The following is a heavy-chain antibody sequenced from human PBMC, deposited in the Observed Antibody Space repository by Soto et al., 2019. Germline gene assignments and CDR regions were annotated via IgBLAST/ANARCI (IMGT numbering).Heavy chain of an antibody. Sequence: QAQLVQSGAEMTKPGASVKVSCKATGYTFSAYTMNWVRQAPGQSLEWMGWINAGSGNTKYSQNFQGRVSITRDTSASTVYLALTGLTSEDTAVYYCARDTETLGPRANDALDIWGQGTMVTVSS. CDR1: GYTFSAYT. V-gene: IGHV1-3*01. J-gene: IGHJ3*02. CDR2: INAGSGNT. CDR3: ARDTETLGPRANDALDI. D-gene: IGHD3-3*02.